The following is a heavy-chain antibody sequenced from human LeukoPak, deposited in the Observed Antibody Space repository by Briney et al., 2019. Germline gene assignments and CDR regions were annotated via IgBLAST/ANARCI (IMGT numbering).Heavy chain of an antibody. CDR3: ARGAGTTHDY. CDR2: IYHSGST. V-gene: IGHV4-30-2*01. Sequence: PSQTLSLTCTVSGGSISSGGYYWSWIRQPPGKGLEWIGYIYHSGSTYYNPSLKSRVTISVDRSKNQFSLKLSSVTAADTAVYYCARGAGTTHDYWGQGTLVTVSS. J-gene: IGHJ4*02. D-gene: IGHD1-7*01. CDR1: GGSISSGGYY.